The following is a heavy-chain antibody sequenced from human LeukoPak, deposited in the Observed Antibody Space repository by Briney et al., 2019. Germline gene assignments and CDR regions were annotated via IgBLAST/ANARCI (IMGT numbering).Heavy chain of an antibody. CDR3: ARDFIVVDAFDI. V-gene: IGHV4-38-2*02. J-gene: IGHJ3*02. D-gene: IGHD3-16*02. CDR2: IYHSGST. Sequence: PSETLSLTCTVSGYSISSGYYWGWIRQPPGKGLEWIGSIYHSGSTYYNPSLRSRVTISVDTSKNQFSLQLNSVTPEDTAVYYCARDFIVVDAFDIWGQGTMVTVSS. CDR1: GYSISSGYY.